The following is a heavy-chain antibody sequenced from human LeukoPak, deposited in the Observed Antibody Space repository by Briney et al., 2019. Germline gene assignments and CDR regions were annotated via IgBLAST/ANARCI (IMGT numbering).Heavy chain of an antibody. CDR2: INHSGST. CDR3: ARALSGSYYRDYFDY. J-gene: IGHJ4*02. V-gene: IGHV4-34*01. Sequence: SETLSLTCAVYGGSFGGYYWSWIRQPPGKGLEWIGEINHSGSTNYNPSLKSRVTISVDTSKNQFSLKLSSVTAADTAVYYCARALSGSYYRDYFDYWGQGTLVTVSS. CDR1: GGSFGGYY. D-gene: IGHD1-26*01.